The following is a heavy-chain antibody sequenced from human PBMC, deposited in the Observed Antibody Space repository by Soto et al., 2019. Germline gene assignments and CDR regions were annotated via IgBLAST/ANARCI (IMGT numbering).Heavy chain of an antibody. CDR3: AAELGFGKLSVV. Sequence: SVKVSCKASGDTFKNCVISWVRQAPGQGLEWMVGIIPLFGTTDFAQRFQGRLTITTDESTTTAYMELSRLRSEDTATYYCAAELGFGKLSVVWGQGTTVTVSS. CDR2: IIPLFGTT. J-gene: IGHJ6*02. CDR1: GDTFKNCV. V-gene: IGHV1-69*05. D-gene: IGHD3-10*01.